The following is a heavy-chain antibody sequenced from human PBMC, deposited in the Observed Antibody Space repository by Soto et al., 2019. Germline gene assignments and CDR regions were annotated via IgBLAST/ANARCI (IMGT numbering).Heavy chain of an antibody. CDR2: ISAYNGNT. J-gene: IGHJ5*02. V-gene: IGHV1-18*01. D-gene: IGHD2-2*01. Sequence: GASVKVSCKASGYTFTGYGISWVRQAPGQGLEWMGWISAYNGNTNYAQKLQGRVTMTTDTSTSTAYMELRSLRSDDTAVYYCARAVVVVPAAVNWFDPWGQGTLVTVSS. CDR3: ARAVVVVPAAVNWFDP. CDR1: GYTFTGYG.